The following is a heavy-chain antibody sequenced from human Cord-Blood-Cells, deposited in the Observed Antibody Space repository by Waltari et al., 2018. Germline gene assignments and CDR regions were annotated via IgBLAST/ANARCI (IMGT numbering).Heavy chain of an antibody. V-gene: IGHV3-30*18. CDR2: ISYDGSNK. J-gene: IGHJ4*02. CDR3: AKVAGDGPDY. CDR1: SYG. D-gene: IGHD6-19*01. Sequence: SYGMHWVRQAPGKGLEWVAVISYDGSNKYYADSVKGRFTISRDNSKNTLYLQMNSLGAEDTAVYYCAKVAGDGPDYWGQGTLVTVSS.